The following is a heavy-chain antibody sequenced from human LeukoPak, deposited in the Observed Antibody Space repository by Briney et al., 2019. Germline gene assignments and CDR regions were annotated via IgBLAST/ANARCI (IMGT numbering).Heavy chain of an antibody. V-gene: IGHV1-69*05. D-gene: IGHD2-15*01. CDR1: GGTFSSYA. Sequence: SVEVSCKASGGTFSSYAISWVRQAPGQGLEWMGGIIPIFGTANYARKFQGRVTITTDESTSTAYMELSSLRSEDTAVYYCARASPYFYCSGGSCYFHPWGQGTLVTVSS. CDR2: IIPIFGTA. CDR3: ARASPYFYCSGGSCYFHP. J-gene: IGHJ5*02.